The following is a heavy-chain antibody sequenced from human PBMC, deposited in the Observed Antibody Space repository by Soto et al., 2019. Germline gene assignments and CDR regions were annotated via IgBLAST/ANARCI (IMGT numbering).Heavy chain of an antibody. CDR3: ARDGEFHDSSGKFDY. D-gene: IGHD3-22*01. Sequence: QVQLVESGGGVVRPGASLRLSCVASGFTFSGFGMNWVRQAPGKGLEWVAITWFDGSNEFYADSVKGRLTISRDNSKNTVYLQMNSLRADDTAIYYCARDGEFHDSSGKFDYWGQGTLVTVSS. CDR2: TWFDGSNE. CDR1: GFTFSGFG. J-gene: IGHJ4*02. V-gene: IGHV3-33*01.